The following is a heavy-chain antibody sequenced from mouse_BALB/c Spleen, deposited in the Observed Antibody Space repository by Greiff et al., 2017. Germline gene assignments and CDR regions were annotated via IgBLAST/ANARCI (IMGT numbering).Heavy chain of an antibody. CDR2: ISSGGST. D-gene: IGHD2-14*01. CDR1: GFTFSSYA. V-gene: IGHV5-6-5*01. CDR3: ARGLYYRYDGDYAMDY. Sequence: EVKLVESGGGLVKPGGSLKLSCAASGFTFSSYAMSWVRQTPEKRLEWVASISSGGSTYYPDSVKGRFTISRDNARNILYLQMSSLRSEDTAMYYCARGLYYRYDGDYAMDYWGQGTSVTVSS. J-gene: IGHJ4*01.